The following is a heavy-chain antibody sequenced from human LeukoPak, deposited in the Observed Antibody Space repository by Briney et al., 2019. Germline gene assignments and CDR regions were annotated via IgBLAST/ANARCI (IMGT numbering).Heavy chain of an antibody. CDR1: GFTFSSYG. D-gene: IGHD2-8*01. Sequence: GGSLRLSCAASGFTFSSYGMHWVRQAPGKGLEWVAYIQNDGSNEQYADSVKGRFSISRDSSKNILYLQMNSLRAEDTAVYCCAKDRCSNGIGCYYYYMDVWGKGTTVTIPS. CDR3: AKDRCSNGIGCYYYYMDV. V-gene: IGHV3-30*02. CDR2: IQNDGSNE. J-gene: IGHJ6*03.